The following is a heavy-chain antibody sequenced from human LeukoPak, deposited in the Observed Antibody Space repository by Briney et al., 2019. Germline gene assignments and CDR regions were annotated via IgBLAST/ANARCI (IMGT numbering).Heavy chain of an antibody. J-gene: IGHJ5*02. V-gene: IGHV3-11*04. D-gene: IGHD4-17*01. CDR1: GFTFSDYY. CDR2: VSSSGSTI. CDR3: ARDPTTVTTLNWFDP. Sequence: PGGSLRLSCAASGFTFSDYYMSWIRQAPGKGLEWVSYVSSSGSTIYYADSVKGRFTISRDNAKNSLYLQMNSLRAEDTAVYYCARDPTTVTTLNWFDPWGQGTLVTVSS.